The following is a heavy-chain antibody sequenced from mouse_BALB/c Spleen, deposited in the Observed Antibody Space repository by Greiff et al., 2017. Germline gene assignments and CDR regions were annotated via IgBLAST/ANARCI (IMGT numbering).Heavy chain of an antibody. J-gene: IGHJ2*01. CDR1: GFSLSGYA. CDR2: IWGDGGT. CDR3: ARGGGSYYFDY. Sequence: VKLMESGPGLVAPSQSLSITCTVSGFSLSGYAVNWVRQPPGKGLEWLGMIWGDGGTDYNSALKSRLNISKDNSKSQVFLQMNRLQTDDTASYYCARGGGSYYFDYWGQGTTLTVSS. V-gene: IGHV2-6-7*01.